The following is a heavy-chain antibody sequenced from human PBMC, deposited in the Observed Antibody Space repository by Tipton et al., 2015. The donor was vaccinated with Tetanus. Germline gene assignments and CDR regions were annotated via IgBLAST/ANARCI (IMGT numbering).Heavy chain of an antibody. Sequence: GLVKPSQTLSLTCAISGDSVSSNSAAWNWIRQSPSRDLEWLGRTYYRSKWYNDYAVSVKSRITINPDTSKNQFSLQLNSVNPEDTALYYCARDRHQRVRDGGYAFDIGGQGTMVAVSS. CDR3: ARDRHQRVRDGGYAFDI. J-gene: IGHJ3*02. V-gene: IGHV6-1*01. D-gene: IGHD3-10*01. CDR1: GDSVSSNSAA. CDR2: TYYRSKWYN.